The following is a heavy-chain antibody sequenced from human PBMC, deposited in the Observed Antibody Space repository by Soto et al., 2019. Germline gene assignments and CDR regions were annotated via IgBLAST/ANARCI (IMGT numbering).Heavy chain of an antibody. Sequence: EVQLVESGGGVLRPGGSLRLSCAASGFTFDDYGMSWARQAPGKGLEWVSGVNWNGGSIGYEDSVKGRFTIARDNDKNSLYLQMNSLRAEDTAFYYCARGASLNFDYWGQGTLVTVSS. D-gene: IGHD1-26*01. CDR2: VNWNGGSI. V-gene: IGHV3-20*04. CDR3: ARGASLNFDY. J-gene: IGHJ4*02. CDR1: GFTFDDYG.